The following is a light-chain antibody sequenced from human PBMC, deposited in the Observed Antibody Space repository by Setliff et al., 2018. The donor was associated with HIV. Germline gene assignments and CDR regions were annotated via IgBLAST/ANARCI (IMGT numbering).Light chain of an antibody. Sequence: QSALTQPASVSGSPGQSITISCTGASSDFGGYNYVSWYEQHPGKAPKLMIYDVSKRPSGVSNRFSGSKSGNTASLTISGLQAEDEADYYYSSYTSRNTYVFGTGTKVTVL. J-gene: IGLJ1*01. CDR3: SSYTSRNTYV. V-gene: IGLV2-14*03. CDR2: DVS. CDR1: SSDFGGYNY.